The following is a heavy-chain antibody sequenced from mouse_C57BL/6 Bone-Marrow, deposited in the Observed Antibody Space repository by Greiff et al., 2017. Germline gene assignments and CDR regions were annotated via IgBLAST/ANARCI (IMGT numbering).Heavy chain of an antibody. D-gene: IGHD1-2*01. CDR3: ATRPFDDGAWFAY. CDR1: GYTFTDYN. CDR2: INPNNGGT. J-gene: IGHJ3*01. V-gene: IGHV1-22*01. Sequence: EVQLQQSGPELVKPGASVKMSCKASGYTFTDYNMHWVKQSHGKSLEWIGYINPNNGGTSYNQKFKGKATLTVNKYSSTAYMELRSLTSEDAAVYYCATRPFDDGAWFAYWGQGTLVTVSA.